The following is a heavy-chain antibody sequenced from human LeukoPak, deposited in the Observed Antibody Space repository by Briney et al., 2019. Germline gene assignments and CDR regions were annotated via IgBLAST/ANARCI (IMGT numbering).Heavy chain of an antibody. D-gene: IGHD3-10*01. CDR1: GITLSNYG. J-gene: IGHJ4*02. V-gene: IGHV3-23*01. CDR3: AKRGVVVRVVLVGFHKEAYYFDS. Sequence: GGSLRLSCAVSGITLSNYGMSWVRRAPGKGLEWVAGISDSGGRTNYADSVKGRFSISRDNPKNTLYLQMNSLRAEDTALYFCAKRGVVVRVVLVGFHKEAYYFDSWGQGALVTVSS. CDR2: ISDSGGRT.